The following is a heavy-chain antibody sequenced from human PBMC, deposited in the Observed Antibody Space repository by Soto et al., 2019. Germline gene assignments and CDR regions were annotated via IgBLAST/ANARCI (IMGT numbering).Heavy chain of an antibody. CDR3: ADRHYYDSSGRAFDI. J-gene: IGHJ3*02. V-gene: IGHV1-58*01. CDR1: GFTFTSSA. CDR2: IVVGSGNT. D-gene: IGHD3-22*01. Sequence: QMQLVQSGPEVKKPGTSVKVSCKASGFTFTSSAVQWVRQARGQRVEWIGWIVVGSGNTNYAQKFQERVTITRDMSTSTAYMELSSLRSEDTAVYYCADRHYYDSSGRAFDIWGQGTMVTVSS.